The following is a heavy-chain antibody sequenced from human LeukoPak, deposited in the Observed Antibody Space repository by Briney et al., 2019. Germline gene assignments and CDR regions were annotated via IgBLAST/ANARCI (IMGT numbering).Heavy chain of an antibody. Sequence: GGSLRLSCAASGFTFDDYGMSWVRQAPGKGLEWVSGISWNSGSIGYADSVKGRFTISRDNAKNSLYLQMNSLRAEDMALYYCAKSVDSSSWYSYMGRYYFDYWGQGTLVTVSS. D-gene: IGHD6-13*01. CDR2: ISWNSGSI. CDR1: GFTFDDYG. J-gene: IGHJ4*02. V-gene: IGHV3-9*03. CDR3: AKSVDSSSWYSYMGRYYFDY.